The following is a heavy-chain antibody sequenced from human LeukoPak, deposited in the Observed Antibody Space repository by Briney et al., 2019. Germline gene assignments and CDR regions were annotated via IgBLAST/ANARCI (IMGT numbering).Heavy chain of an antibody. D-gene: IGHD3-10*01. J-gene: IGHJ5*02. Sequence: PGGSLRLSCAASGFTFSSYGMHWVRQAPGKGLEGVAVIWYDGSNKYYADSVKGRFTISRDNSKNTLYLQMNSLRAEDTAVYYCARDDYGSGSYYNSFDPWGQGTLVTVSS. V-gene: IGHV3-33*01. CDR1: GFTFSSYG. CDR3: ARDDYGSGSYYNSFDP. CDR2: IWYDGSNK.